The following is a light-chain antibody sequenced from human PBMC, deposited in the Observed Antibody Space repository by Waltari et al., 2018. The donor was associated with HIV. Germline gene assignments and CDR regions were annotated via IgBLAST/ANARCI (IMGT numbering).Light chain of an antibody. CDR2: GAS. V-gene: IGKV3-20*01. Sequence: EIVLTQSPGTLSLSPGERATLSCRASQSVSSTYLAWYQHKPGQAPRLLIYGASSRATGIPERFSGSGSGTDFTLTITRLEPEDFAIYYCQQYGSSPQTFGQGTKVEI. CDR1: QSVSSTY. CDR3: QQYGSSPQT. J-gene: IGKJ1*01.